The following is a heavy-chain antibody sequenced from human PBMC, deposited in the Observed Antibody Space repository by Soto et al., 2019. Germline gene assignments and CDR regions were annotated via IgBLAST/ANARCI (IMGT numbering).Heavy chain of an antibody. CDR1: GYTFTSYG. CDR2: ISAPNGKT. D-gene: IGHD1-1*01. J-gene: IGHJ4*02. CDR3: ARGRYGDY. V-gene: IGHV1-18*01. Sequence: QVHLVQSGAEVKKPGASVKVSCKASGYTFTSYGITWVRQAPGQGLEWMGWISAPNGKTDYAQKLQGRVIVTRGTSTSAAYMELRSLRSDDTAVYDCARGRYGDYWGQGALVTVSS.